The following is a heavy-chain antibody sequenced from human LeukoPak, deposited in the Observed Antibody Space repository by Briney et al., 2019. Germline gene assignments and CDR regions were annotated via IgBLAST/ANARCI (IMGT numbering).Heavy chain of an antibody. CDR1: GYTFTSYG. D-gene: IGHD3-22*01. Sequence: ASVKVSCKASGYTFTSYGISWVRQAPGQGLEWMGWINPNSGGTNYAQKFQGRVTMTRDTSISTAYMELSRLRSDDTAVYYCARTYYYDIWVDYWGQGTLVTVSS. CDR2: INPNSGGT. CDR3: ARTYYYDIWVDY. V-gene: IGHV1-2*02. J-gene: IGHJ4*02.